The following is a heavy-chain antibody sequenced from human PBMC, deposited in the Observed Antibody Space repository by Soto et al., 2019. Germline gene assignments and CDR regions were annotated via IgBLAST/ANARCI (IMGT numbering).Heavy chain of an antibody. D-gene: IGHD2-15*01. CDR1: GYTFTGYY. Sequence: PSVKVSCKASGYTFTGYYMHWVRQAPGQGLEWMGWINPNSGGTNYAQKFQGRVTMTRDTSISTAYMELSRLRSDDTAVYYCAREGVYCSGGSCYFIPHYYYSYGMDVWGQGTTVTVSS. CDR3: AREGVYCSGGSCYFIPHYYYSYGMDV. CDR2: INPNSGGT. J-gene: IGHJ6*02. V-gene: IGHV1-2*02.